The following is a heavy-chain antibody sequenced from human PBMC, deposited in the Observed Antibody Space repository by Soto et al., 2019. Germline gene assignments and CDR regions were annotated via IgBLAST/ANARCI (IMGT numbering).Heavy chain of an antibody. CDR2: ISYDGSNK. CDR1: GFTFSSYG. J-gene: IGHJ6*02. Sequence: QVQLVESGGGVVQPGRSLRLSCVASGFTFSSYGMHWVRQAPGKGLEWVAVISYDGSNKYYADSVKGRFTISRDNSKNTLYLQMNSLRAEDTAVYYCAKDSGYDYAYYYYGMDVWGQGTTVTVSS. D-gene: IGHD5-12*01. CDR3: AKDSGYDYAYYYYGMDV. V-gene: IGHV3-30*18.